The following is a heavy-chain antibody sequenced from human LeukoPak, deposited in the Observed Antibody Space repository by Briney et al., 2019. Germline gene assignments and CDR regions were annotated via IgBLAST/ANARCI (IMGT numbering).Heavy chain of an antibody. J-gene: IGHJ5*02. D-gene: IGHD3-16*02. CDR1: GYTFTSYG. V-gene: IGHV1-18*01. CDR2: ISAYNGNT. CDR3: ARGPRITITFGGVIDVVEFDP. Sequence: ASVKVSCKASGYTFTSYGISWVRQAPGQGLEWMGWISAYNGNTNYAQKLQGRVTMTTDTSTSTAYMELRSLRSDDTAVYYCARGPRITITFGGVIDVVEFDPWGQGTLVTVSS.